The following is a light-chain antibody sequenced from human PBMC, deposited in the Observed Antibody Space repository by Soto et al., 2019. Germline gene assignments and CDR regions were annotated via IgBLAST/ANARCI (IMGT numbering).Light chain of an antibody. Sequence: ETVLTQSPGTLSLSPGERATLSCRASQSISSGYLAWYQQRPGQAPRLLISGASNRATGIPDRFSGSGSGTDFTLTISTLEPEDFAVYYCQQYGGSPLVTFGGGTKVAIK. CDR3: QQYGGSPLVT. CDR2: GAS. J-gene: IGKJ4*01. V-gene: IGKV3-20*01. CDR1: QSISSGY.